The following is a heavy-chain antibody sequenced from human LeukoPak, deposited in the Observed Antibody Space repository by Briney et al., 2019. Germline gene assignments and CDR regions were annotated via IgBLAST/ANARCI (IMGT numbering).Heavy chain of an antibody. Sequence: GGSPRLSCAAPGFTFSGSDMHWVRQAPGKGLRWVAVIWHDGSIESYADSVKGRFTVSRDNSKTTLYLQMNSLRAEDTAVYYCATGPLNDYGMGDWGQGTTVTVSS. J-gene: IGHJ6*02. V-gene: IGHV3-33*03. CDR1: GFTFSGSD. CDR2: IWHDGSIE. CDR3: ATGPLNDYGMGD.